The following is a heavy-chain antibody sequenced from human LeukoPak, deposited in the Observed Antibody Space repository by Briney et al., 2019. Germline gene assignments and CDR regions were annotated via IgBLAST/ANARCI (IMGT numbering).Heavy chain of an antibody. CDR3: ARDRIITMLRGPSGDNWFDP. D-gene: IGHD3-10*01. CDR2: ISAYNGNT. J-gene: IGHJ5*02. CDR1: GFTFSSYW. Sequence: PGGSLRLSCAASGFTFSSYWMSWVRQAPGQGLEWMGWISAYNGNTNYVQKVQGRVTMTTDTSTSTAYMELRSLRSDDTAVYYCARDRIITMLRGPSGDNWFDPWGQGTLVTVSS. V-gene: IGHV1-18*01.